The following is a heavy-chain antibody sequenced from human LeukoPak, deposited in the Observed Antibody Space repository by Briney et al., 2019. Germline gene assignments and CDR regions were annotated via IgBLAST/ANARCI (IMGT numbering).Heavy chain of an antibody. J-gene: IGHJ5*02. CDR1: GYTFTGYY. V-gene: IGHV1-2*02. CDR2: INPNSGGT. CDR3: ARGESIEAAVFAP. Sequence: ASVKVSCKASGYTFTGYYVHWVRQAPGQGLEWMGWINPNSGGTNYAQKFQGRVTMTRDTFISTAYMELSRLRSDDTAVYYCARGESIEAAVFAPGGRGPRATVS. D-gene: IGHD6-25*01.